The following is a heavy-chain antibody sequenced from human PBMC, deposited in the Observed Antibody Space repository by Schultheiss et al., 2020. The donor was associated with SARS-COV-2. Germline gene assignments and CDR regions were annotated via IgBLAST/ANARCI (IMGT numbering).Heavy chain of an antibody. Sequence: SETLSLTCTVSGGSISSGSYYWSWIRQPPGKGLEWIGSVYHGGTTYYNPSLKSRVTISIDTSKNQFSLRLTSVTAADTAVYYCARVQDFWSGHYYGRFDCWGQGTLVTVSS. CDR1: GGSISSGSYY. V-gene: IGHV4-39*07. CDR2: VYHGGTT. J-gene: IGHJ4*02. CDR3: ARVQDFWSGHYYGRFDC. D-gene: IGHD3-3*01.